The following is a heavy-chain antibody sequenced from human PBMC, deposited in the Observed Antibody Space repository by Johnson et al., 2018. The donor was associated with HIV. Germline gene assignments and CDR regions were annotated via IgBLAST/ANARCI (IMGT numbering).Heavy chain of an antibody. D-gene: IGHD4-11*01. CDR3: TTPITVTYAFDI. CDR1: GFTFSSYA. Sequence: VQLVESGGGVVQPGGSLRLSCAASGFTFSSYAMSWVRQAPGKGLEWVSAISGSGGSTYYADSVKGRFTISRDNSKNPLYLQMNSLKTEDTAVYYCTTPITVTYAFDIWGQGTMVTVSS. J-gene: IGHJ3*02. V-gene: IGHV3-23*04. CDR2: ISGSGGST.